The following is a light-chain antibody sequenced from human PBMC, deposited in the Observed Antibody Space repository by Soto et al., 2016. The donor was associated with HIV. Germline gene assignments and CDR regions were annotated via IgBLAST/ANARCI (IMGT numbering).Light chain of an antibody. Sequence: AIQLTQSPSSLSASVGDRVTITCRASQGISSALAWYQQKPGKPPKLLIYDVSSLESGVPSRFTGSASGTDFTLTILSLQPDDFATYYCQQFNNYPHTITFGQGTRLDFK. CDR3: QQFNNYPHTIT. CDR2: DVS. CDR1: QGISSA. J-gene: IGKJ5*01. V-gene: IGKV1D-13*01.